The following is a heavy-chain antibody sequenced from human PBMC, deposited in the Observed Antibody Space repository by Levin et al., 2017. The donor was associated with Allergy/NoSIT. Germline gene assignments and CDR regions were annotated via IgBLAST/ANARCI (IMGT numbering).Heavy chain of an antibody. CDR1: GFTFSSYG. Sequence: QAGGSLRLSCAASGFTFSSYGMSWVRQAPGKGLEWVSTISGSGGSTYYADSVKGRFTISRDNSKNTLYLQMNSLRAEDTAVYYCAKDEFVEWYSALDYWGQGTLVIVSS. CDR3: AKDEFVEWYSALDY. V-gene: IGHV3-23*01. J-gene: IGHJ4*02. D-gene: IGHD3-3*01. CDR2: ISGSGGST.